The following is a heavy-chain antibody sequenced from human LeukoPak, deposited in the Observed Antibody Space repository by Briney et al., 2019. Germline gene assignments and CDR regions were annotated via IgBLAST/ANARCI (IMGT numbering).Heavy chain of an antibody. Sequence: SQTLSLTCTVSGGSISSGGYYWSWIRQPPGKGLEWIGYIYHSGSTYYNPSLKSRVTISVDRSKNQFSLKLSSVTAADTAVYYCARQSIGYYYMDVWGKGTTVTVSS. CDR3: ARQSIGYYYMDV. CDR2: IYHSGST. V-gene: IGHV4-30-2*01. D-gene: IGHD2-15*01. J-gene: IGHJ6*03. CDR1: GGSISSGGYY.